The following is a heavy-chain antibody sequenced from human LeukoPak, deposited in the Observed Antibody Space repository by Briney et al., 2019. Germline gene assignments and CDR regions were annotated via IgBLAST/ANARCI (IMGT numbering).Heavy chain of an antibody. D-gene: IGHD3-10*01. V-gene: IGHV4-30-4*01. CDR3: ARGFGAGNYYYGWFDP. J-gene: IGHJ5*02. CDR2: IHDSGST. Sequence: SGTLSLTCAVSGGSISSGDYHWNWIRQPPGKGLEWIGFIHDSGSTLYNPSLKSRIIISRDVSRNQFSLQLTSVTAADTAVYHCARGFGAGNYYYGWFDPWGQGALVTVSS. CDR1: GGSISSGDYH.